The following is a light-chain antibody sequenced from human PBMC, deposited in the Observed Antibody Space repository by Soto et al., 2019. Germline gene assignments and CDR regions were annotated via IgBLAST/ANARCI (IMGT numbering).Light chain of an antibody. CDR1: QSVSSSY. J-gene: IGKJ5*01. V-gene: IGKV3-20*01. CDR3: QQYGSSPRT. CDR2: GAS. Sequence: IVLTLSPGTLSLYPGERATLSCMASQSVSSSYLAWYQQKPGQAPRLLIYGASSRATGIPDRFSGSGSETDFTLTIARLEPEDFAVYYCQQYGSSPRTFGQGTRLEIK.